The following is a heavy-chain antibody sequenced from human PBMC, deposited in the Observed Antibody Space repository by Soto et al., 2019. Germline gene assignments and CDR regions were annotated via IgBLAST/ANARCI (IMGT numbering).Heavy chain of an antibody. CDR2: ISGSGGST. V-gene: IGHV3-23*01. J-gene: IGHJ6*02. CDR3: AKDQKKVLRFLAWLPPRDPYGMDV. Sequence: EVQLLESGGGLVQPGGSLRLSCAASGFTFSSYAMSWVRQAPGKGLEWVSAISGSGGSTYYADSVKGRFTISRDNSKNTLYLQMNSLRAEDTAVYYCAKDQKKVLRFLAWLPPRDPYGMDVWGQGTTVTVSS. CDR1: GFTFSSYA. D-gene: IGHD3-3*01.